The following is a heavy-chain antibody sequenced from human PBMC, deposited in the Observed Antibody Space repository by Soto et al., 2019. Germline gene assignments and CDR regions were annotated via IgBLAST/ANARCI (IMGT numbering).Heavy chain of an antibody. D-gene: IGHD3-22*01. CDR3: AKYTYYHDRSGYYIFDY. V-gene: IGHV1-69*13. CDR2: IIPSFGTT. CDR1: GGTFSSYS. Sequence: SVKVSCKTSGGTFSSYSINWVRQAPGQGLERMGVIIPSFGTTNYAQNFRGRVTFTADGSTSTAYMELSNLRAEDTAVYYCAKYTYYHDRSGYYIFDYWGQGSPVTVSS. J-gene: IGHJ4*02.